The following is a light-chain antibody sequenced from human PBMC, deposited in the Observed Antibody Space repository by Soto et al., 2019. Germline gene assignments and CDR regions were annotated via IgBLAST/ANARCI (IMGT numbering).Light chain of an antibody. CDR1: QSVSSSY. V-gene: IGKV3-20*01. J-gene: IGKJ1*01. CDR3: QQYGSSPRT. Sequence: EVVITQSPATLSLSPGEKATLSCTASQSVSSSYLGWYQQKPGQAPRLLMYGASSRATGIPERFSGSGSGTDFTLTISRLEPEDFAVYYCQQYGSSPRTFGQGTKVDIK. CDR2: GAS.